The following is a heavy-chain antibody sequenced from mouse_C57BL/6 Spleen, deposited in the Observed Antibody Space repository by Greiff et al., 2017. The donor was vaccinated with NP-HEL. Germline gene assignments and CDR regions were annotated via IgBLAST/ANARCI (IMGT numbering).Heavy chain of an antibody. D-gene: IGHD4-1*02. CDR2: IYPGDGDT. V-gene: IGHV1-82*01. CDR1: GYAFSSSW. J-gene: IGHJ2*01. Sequence: VQLQQSGPELVKPGASVKISCKASGYAFSSSWMNWVKQRPGKGLEWIGRIYPGDGDTNYNGKFKGKATLTADKSSSTAYMQLSSLTSEDSAVYCCAQLGLDYWGQGTTLTVSS. CDR3: AQLGLDY.